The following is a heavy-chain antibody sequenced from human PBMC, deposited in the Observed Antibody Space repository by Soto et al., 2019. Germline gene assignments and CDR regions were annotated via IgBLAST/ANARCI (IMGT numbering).Heavy chain of an antibody. V-gene: IGHV1-3*05. Sequence: QVQLVQSGAEEKKPGASVKVSCKASGHTFTSYAIHWLRQAPGQRLEWMGWINAGNGDTRYSQKFHGRFTITRDTSASTAYMELSSLRSDDTAVYYCSTTCDSSTYYSPACTEYFHHWGQGTLVTVSS. CDR2: INAGNGDT. J-gene: IGHJ1*01. CDR3: STTCDSSTYYSPACTEYFHH. CDR1: GHTFTSYA. D-gene: IGHD3-22*01.